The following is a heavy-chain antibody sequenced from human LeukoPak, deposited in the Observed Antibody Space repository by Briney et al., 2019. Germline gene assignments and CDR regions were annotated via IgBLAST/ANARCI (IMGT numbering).Heavy chain of an antibody. Sequence: GGSLRLSCAASGFTFSSYAMSWVRQDPGRGLEWVSFISDGGGSTYYAGSVKGRFTISRDNSKNTLYLQMNSLRGDDTAVYYCAKRAASASYYFDYWGQGTLVTVSS. J-gene: IGHJ4*02. CDR2: ISDGGGST. CDR3: AKRAASASYYFDY. V-gene: IGHV3-23*01. CDR1: GFTFSSYA. D-gene: IGHD6-25*01.